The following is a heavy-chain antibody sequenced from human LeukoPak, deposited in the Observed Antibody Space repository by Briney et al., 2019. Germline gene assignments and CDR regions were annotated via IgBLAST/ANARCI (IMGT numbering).Heavy chain of an antibody. CDR1: GGSISSSSYY. Sequence: PSETLSLTCPVSGGSISSSSYYWGWIRQPPGKGLEWIGSIYYSGSTYYNPSLKSRVTISVDTSKNQFSLKLSSVTAADTAVYYCARLSTVTTLHAFDIWGQGTMVAVSS. D-gene: IGHD4-17*01. J-gene: IGHJ3*02. CDR2: IYYSGST. CDR3: ARLSTVTTLHAFDI. V-gene: IGHV4-39*01.